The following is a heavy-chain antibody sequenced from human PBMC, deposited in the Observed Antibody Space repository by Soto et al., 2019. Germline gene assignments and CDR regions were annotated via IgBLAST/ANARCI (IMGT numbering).Heavy chain of an antibody. D-gene: IGHD3-10*01. J-gene: IGHJ6*02. Sequence: GGSLRLSCAASGFTFSNAWMSWVRQAPGKGLEWVGRIKSKTDGGTTDYAAPVKGRFTISRDDSKNTLYLQMNSLKTEGTAVYYCTTGPTQPLWFGERDYYYGMDVWGQGTTVTVSS. CDR3: TTGPTQPLWFGERDYYYGMDV. CDR2: IKSKTDGGTT. V-gene: IGHV3-15*01. CDR1: GFTFSNAW.